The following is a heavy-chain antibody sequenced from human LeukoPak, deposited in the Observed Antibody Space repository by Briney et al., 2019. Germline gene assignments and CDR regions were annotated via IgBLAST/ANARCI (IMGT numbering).Heavy chain of an antibody. CDR3: ARVGGGQLWLVDY. CDR2: IYYSGST. CDR1: GGSISSGDYY. J-gene: IGHJ4*02. D-gene: IGHD5-18*01. V-gene: IGHV4-31*03. Sequence: SETLSLTCTVSGGSISSGDYYWSWIRQHPGEGLEWIGYIYYSGSTYYNPSLKSRVTISVDTSKNQFSLKLSSVTAADTAVYYCARVGGGQLWLVDYWGQGTLVTVSS.